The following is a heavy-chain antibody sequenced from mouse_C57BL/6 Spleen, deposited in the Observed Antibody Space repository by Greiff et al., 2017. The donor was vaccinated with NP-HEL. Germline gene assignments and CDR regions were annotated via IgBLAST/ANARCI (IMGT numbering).Heavy chain of an antibody. J-gene: IGHJ4*01. CDR2: IYPGDGDT. CDR3: ARRDWAYYAMDY. D-gene: IGHD4-1*01. V-gene: IGHV1-80*01. Sequence: VQLQESGAELVKPGASVKISCKASGYAFSSYWMNWVKQRPGKGLEWIGQIYPGDGDTNYNGKFKGKATLTAYKSSSTAYMQLSSLTSEDSAVYFCARRDWAYYAMDYWGQGTSVTVSS. CDR1: GYAFSSYW.